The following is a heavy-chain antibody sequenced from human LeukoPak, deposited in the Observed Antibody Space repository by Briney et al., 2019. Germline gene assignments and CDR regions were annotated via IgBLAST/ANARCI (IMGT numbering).Heavy chain of an antibody. CDR3: ARVYYDFWSGKDYYGMDV. J-gene: IGHJ6*02. Sequence: GSLRLSCAASGFTFSSYAMSWIRQPPGKGLEWIGYIYYSGSTNYNPSLKSRVTISVDTSKNQFSLKLSSVTAADTAVYYCARVYYDFWSGKDYYGMDVWGQGTTVTVSS. D-gene: IGHD3-3*01. V-gene: IGHV4-59*12. CDR2: IYYSGST. CDR1: GFTFSSYA.